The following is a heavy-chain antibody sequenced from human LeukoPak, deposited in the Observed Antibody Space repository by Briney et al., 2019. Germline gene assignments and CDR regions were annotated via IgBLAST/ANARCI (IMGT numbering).Heavy chain of an antibody. D-gene: IGHD1-20*01. Sequence: ASVKVSGKASGYTFTSYYMHWVRQAPGQGLEWMGWINPNSGGTNYAQKFQGRVTMTRDTSISTAYMELSRLRSDDTAVYYCARSIVAWYNWNDVEFDYWGQGTLVTVSS. V-gene: IGHV1-2*02. CDR3: ARSIVAWYNWNDVEFDY. J-gene: IGHJ4*02. CDR2: INPNSGGT. CDR1: GYTFTSYY.